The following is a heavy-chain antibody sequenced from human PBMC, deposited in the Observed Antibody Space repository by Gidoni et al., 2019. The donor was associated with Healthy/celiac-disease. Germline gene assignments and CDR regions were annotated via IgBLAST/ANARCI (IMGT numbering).Heavy chain of an antibody. CDR3: ARLRITMVRGVMYYFDY. CDR2: IYYSGST. J-gene: IGHJ4*02. D-gene: IGHD3-10*01. Sequence: QLQLQESGPGLVKPSETLSLTCTVSGGSISSSSYYWGWIRQPPGKGLEWIGSIYYSGSTYYNPSLKSRVTISVDTSKNQFSLKLSSVTAADTAVYYCARLRITMVRGVMYYFDYWGQGTLVTVSS. CDR1: GGSISSSSYY. V-gene: IGHV4-39*01.